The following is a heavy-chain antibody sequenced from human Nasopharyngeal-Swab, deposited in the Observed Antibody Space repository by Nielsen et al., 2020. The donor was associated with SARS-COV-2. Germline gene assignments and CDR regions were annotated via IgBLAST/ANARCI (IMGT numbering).Heavy chain of an antibody. D-gene: IGHD2-21*01. CDR3: ARDSGPTIGGVADY. Sequence: SETLSLTCTVSGYSISSGFFWGWIRQPPGKGLEWIGNIYHSGNTYYNPSLKSRVSISVDTSKNQFSLNLNSVTAADTAVYYCARDSGPTIGGVADYWGQGTLVTVSS. J-gene: IGHJ4*02. V-gene: IGHV4-38-2*02. CDR2: IYHSGNT. CDR1: GYSISSGFF.